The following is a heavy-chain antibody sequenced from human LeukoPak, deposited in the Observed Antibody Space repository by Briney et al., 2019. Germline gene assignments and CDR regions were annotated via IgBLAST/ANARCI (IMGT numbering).Heavy chain of an antibody. CDR1: GGSFSGYY. CDR2: INHSGST. CDR3: ARHGEGGGTYYFDY. Sequence: SETLSLTCAVYGGSFSGYYWSWIRQPPGKGLEWIGEINHSGSTYYNPSLKSRVTISVGTSKNQFSLKLSSVTAADTAVYYCARHGEGGGTYYFDYWGQGTLVTVSS. J-gene: IGHJ4*02. D-gene: IGHD2-15*01. V-gene: IGHV4-34*01.